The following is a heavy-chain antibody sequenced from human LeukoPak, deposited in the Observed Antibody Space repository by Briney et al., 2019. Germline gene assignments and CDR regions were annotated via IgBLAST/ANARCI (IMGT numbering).Heavy chain of an antibody. D-gene: IGHD6-13*01. J-gene: IGHJ5*02. CDR1: GYTFTSYY. Sequence: ASVKVSCKASGYTFTSYYMHWVRQAPGQGLEWMGIINPSGGSTSYAQKFQGRVTMTRDMSTSTVYMELSSLRSEDTAVYYCARETGDGIAAAGMGVDPWGQGTMVTVSS. CDR2: INPSGGST. CDR3: ARETGDGIAAAGMGVDP. V-gene: IGHV1-46*01.